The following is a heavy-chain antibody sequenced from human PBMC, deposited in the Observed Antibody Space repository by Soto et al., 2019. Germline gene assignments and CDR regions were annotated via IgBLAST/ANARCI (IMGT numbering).Heavy chain of an antibody. V-gene: IGHV4-4*02. CDR1: SGSVSSSNW. J-gene: IGHJ3*02. Sequence: QVQLQESGPGLVKPSGTLSLTCAVSSGSVSSSNWWSWVRQPPGKGLEWIGEIYHSGSTNYNPTLKIRVTNSVDKSKNQVSLKLSSVTAADTAVYYCARDRERYCSGGSCHDGFDIWGQGTMVTVSA. D-gene: IGHD2-15*01. CDR2: IYHSGST. CDR3: ARDRERYCSGGSCHDGFDI.